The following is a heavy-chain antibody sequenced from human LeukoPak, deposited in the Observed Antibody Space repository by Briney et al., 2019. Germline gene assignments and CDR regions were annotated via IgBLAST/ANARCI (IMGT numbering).Heavy chain of an antibody. D-gene: IGHD2-15*01. CDR1: GFTFGDYG. CDR2: INWNGGST. V-gene: IGHV3-20*04. Sequence: GGSLRLSCAASGFTFGDYGMSWVRQAPGKGLEWVSGINWNGGSTGYADSVKGRFTISRDNAKNSLYLQMNSLRAEDTALYYCARTRYYCSGGSCYLLGVDYWGQGTLVTVSS. CDR3: ARTRYYCSGGSCYLLGVDY. J-gene: IGHJ4*02.